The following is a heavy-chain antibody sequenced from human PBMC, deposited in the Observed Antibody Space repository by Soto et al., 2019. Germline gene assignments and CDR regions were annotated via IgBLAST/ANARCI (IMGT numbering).Heavy chain of an antibody. Sequence: EVQLLESGGGLVQPGGSLRLSCEASGFTFSSYAMSWVRQAPGKGLEWVSAISGSGGSTYYADSVKGRFTISRDNSKNTLYLQMNSLRAEDTAVYYCTHYGDYENYYYGMDVWGQGTTVTVSS. CDR3: THYGDYENYYYGMDV. V-gene: IGHV3-23*01. CDR2: ISGSGGST. D-gene: IGHD4-17*01. CDR1: GFTFSSYA. J-gene: IGHJ6*02.